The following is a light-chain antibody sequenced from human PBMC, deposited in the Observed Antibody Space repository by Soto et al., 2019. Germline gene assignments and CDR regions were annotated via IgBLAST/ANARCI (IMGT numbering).Light chain of an antibody. CDR1: QSVSSY. CDR2: EAS. Sequence: DIRMTQSPSPLSASVGDRVDITCRTSQSVSSYLNWYQAKPGKAPKLLIYEASSLESGVPSRFSGSGSGTDFTLTISSLQPEDSATYYCQQSYSTPPFTFGPGTRLDI. V-gene: IGKV1-39*01. J-gene: IGKJ3*01. CDR3: QQSYSTPPFT.